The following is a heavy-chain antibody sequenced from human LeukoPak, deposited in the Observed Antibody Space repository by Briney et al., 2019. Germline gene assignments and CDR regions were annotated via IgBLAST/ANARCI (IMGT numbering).Heavy chain of an antibody. D-gene: IGHD3-9*01. Sequence: GGSLRLSCAASGFTFSSYSMNWVRQAPGKGLEWVSSISSSSSYIYYADSVKGRFTISRDNAKNSLYLQMNSLRAEDTAVYYCAKDVLRYFDWPLDYWGQGTLVTVSS. CDR3: AKDVLRYFDWPLDY. J-gene: IGHJ4*02. CDR2: ISSSSSYI. V-gene: IGHV3-21*01. CDR1: GFTFSSYS.